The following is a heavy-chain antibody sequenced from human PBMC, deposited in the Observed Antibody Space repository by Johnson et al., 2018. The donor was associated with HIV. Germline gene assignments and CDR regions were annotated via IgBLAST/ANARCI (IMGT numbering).Heavy chain of an antibody. J-gene: IGHJ3*02. Sequence: VQLVESGGGVVRPGGSLRLSCAASGFTFSSYWMSWVRQAPGKGLEWVGLIWHDDSKKIYADSVKGRFTISRDNAKNSLYLQMNSLRAEDTALYYCARDGVYSSPWDAFDIWGQGTMVTVSP. CDR3: ARDGVYSSPWDAFDI. V-gene: IGHV3-7*05. CDR1: GFTFSSYW. D-gene: IGHD6-19*01. CDR2: IWHDDSKK.